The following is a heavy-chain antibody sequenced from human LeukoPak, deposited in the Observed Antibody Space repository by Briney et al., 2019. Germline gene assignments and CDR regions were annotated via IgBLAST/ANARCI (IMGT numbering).Heavy chain of an antibody. Sequence: GGSLRLSCAASGFTFSSYEMNWVRQAPGKGLEWVSYISSSGSAIYYADSVKGRFTISRDNAKNSLYLQMNTLRAEDTAVYYCAKVPFLEWSRDAFDIWGQGTMVTVSS. CDR2: ISSSGSAI. V-gene: IGHV3-48*03. CDR1: GFTFSSYE. D-gene: IGHD3-3*02. CDR3: AKVPFLEWSRDAFDI. J-gene: IGHJ3*02.